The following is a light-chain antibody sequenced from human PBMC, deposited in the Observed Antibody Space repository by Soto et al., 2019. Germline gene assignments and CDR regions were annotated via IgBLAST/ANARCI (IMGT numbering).Light chain of an antibody. CDR1: SSDVGGYKY. Sequence: QSALTQPASVSGSPGQSITISCTGTSSDVGGYKYVSWYQQYPGKATKLMIYEVTNRPSGISTRFSGSKSGNTASLTISGLQAEDEADYFCSSYASSGTLFVFGPGTKVTVL. V-gene: IGLV2-14*01. CDR3: SSYASSGTLFV. CDR2: EVT. J-gene: IGLJ1*01.